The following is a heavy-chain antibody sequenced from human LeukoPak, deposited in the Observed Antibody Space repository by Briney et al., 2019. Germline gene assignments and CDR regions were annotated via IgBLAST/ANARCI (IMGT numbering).Heavy chain of an antibody. D-gene: IGHD3-22*01. CDR3: ARGSYYYDSSGYYREAFDI. V-gene: IGHV4-4*07. Sequence: PSETLSLTCTVSGGSISSYYWSWIRQPAGKGLEWIGRIYTSGSTNYNPSLKSRVTMSVDTSKNQFSLKLSSVTAADTAVYYCARGSYYYDSSGYYREAFDICGQGTMVTVSS. CDR1: GGSISSYY. CDR2: IYTSGST. J-gene: IGHJ3*02.